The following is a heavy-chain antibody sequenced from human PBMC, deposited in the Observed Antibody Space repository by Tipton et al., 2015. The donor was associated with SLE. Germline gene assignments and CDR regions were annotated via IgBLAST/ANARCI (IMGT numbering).Heavy chain of an antibody. V-gene: IGHV3-30*03. Sequence: QVQLVQSGGGVVQPGRSLRLSCAASGFTFSRYGMHWVRQAPGKGLEWVAVISYDGSNKYYADSVKGRFTISRDNSKNTLYLQMNSLRAEDTAVYYCAREVDWLRPYYGMDVWGQGTTVTVSS. D-gene: IGHD5-12*01. CDR1: GFTFSRYG. CDR2: ISYDGSNK. J-gene: IGHJ6*02. CDR3: AREVDWLRPYYGMDV.